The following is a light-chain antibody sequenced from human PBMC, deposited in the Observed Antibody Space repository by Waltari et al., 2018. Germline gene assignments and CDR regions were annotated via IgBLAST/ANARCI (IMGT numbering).Light chain of an antibody. CDR2: AAS. J-gene: IGKJ1*01. CDR1: QDIRSY. Sequence: AVRLTQSPSSFSASTGDRVTITCRASQDIRSYLAWYQQKPGKAPKLLIYAASTLQSGVPSRFSGSGSGTEFTLTISGLQSEDFATYYCQNYFTYPLTFGQGTKVEIK. V-gene: IGKV1-8*01. CDR3: QNYFTYPLT.